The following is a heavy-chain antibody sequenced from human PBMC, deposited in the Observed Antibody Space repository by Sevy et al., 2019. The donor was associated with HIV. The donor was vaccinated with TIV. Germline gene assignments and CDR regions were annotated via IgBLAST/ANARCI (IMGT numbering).Heavy chain of an antibody. CDR2: INSDGSDT. CDR3: ARGHRRLKDFWIYSLQGMDV. Sequence: QAGGSLRLSCAASGSTFSSHWMHWVRQAPGKGLVWVSHINSDGSDTNYADSVKGRFTISRDNAKNTLYLQMNSLRAEDTAVYYCARGHRRLKDFWIYSLQGMDVWGQGTTVTVSS. V-gene: IGHV3-74*01. D-gene: IGHD3-3*01. CDR1: GSTFSSHW. J-gene: IGHJ6*02.